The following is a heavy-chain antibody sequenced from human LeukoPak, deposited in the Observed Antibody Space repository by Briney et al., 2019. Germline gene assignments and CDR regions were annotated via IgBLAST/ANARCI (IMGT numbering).Heavy chain of an antibody. CDR1: GGSISSSSYY. J-gene: IGHJ4*02. Sequence: PSETLSLTCTVSGGSISSSSYYWGWIRQPPGKGLEWIGSIYYSGSTYYNPSLKSRVTISVDTSKNQFSLKLSSVTAADTAVYYCARGRRVGNYDFWSGYRTLPYFDYWGQGTLVTVSS. V-gene: IGHV4-39*01. CDR3: ARGRRVGNYDFWSGYRTLPYFDY. CDR2: IYYSGST. D-gene: IGHD3-3*01.